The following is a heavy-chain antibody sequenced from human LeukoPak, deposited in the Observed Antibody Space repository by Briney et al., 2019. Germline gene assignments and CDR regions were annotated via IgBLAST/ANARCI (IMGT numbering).Heavy chain of an antibody. D-gene: IGHD3-9*01. Sequence: GESLKISCKGSGYSFTSYWIGWVRQMPGKGLEWTGIIHPGDSDTRYSPSFQGQVTIPADKSISTAYLQWSSLKASDTAMYYCARFLRPYYDILTGYSSPFDYWGQGTLVTVSS. CDR1: GYSFTSYW. J-gene: IGHJ4*02. CDR3: ARFLRPYYDILTGYSSPFDY. CDR2: IHPGDSDT. V-gene: IGHV5-51*01.